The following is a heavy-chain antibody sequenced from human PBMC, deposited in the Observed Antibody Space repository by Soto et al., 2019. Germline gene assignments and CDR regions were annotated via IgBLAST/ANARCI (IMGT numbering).Heavy chain of an antibody. D-gene: IGHD3-3*01. Sequence: GGSLRLSCAASGFTFSSYWMHWVRQAPGKGLVWVSRINSDGSSTSYADSVKGRFTISRDNAKNTLYLQMNSLRAEDTAVYYCARDRGYDVWSGYSNWFDPWGQGTLVTVSS. J-gene: IGHJ5*02. CDR3: ARDRGYDVWSGYSNWFDP. V-gene: IGHV3-74*01. CDR2: INSDGSST. CDR1: GFTFSSYW.